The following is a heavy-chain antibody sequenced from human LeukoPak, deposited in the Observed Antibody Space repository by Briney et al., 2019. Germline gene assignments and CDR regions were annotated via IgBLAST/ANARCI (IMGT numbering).Heavy chain of an antibody. Sequence: GGSLRLSCAASGFSFSTYYVNWVRQAPGKGLEWVSCISSSSTYIYYADSVRGRFTISRDNAKNILYLQMNSLRAEDTAVYYCVRDRVGPDYWGQGTLVTVSS. CDR1: GFSFSTYY. D-gene: IGHD1-26*01. J-gene: IGHJ4*02. CDR3: VRDRVGPDY. CDR2: ISSSSTYI. V-gene: IGHV3-21*01.